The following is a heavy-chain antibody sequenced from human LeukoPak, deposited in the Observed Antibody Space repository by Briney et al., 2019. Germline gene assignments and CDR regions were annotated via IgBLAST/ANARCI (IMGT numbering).Heavy chain of an antibody. CDR3: ARLCPRYDCGMDV. CDR1: RYSFTNYW. J-gene: IGHJ6*02. Sequence: GESLKISCKGSRYSFTNYWIIWVRQMPGKGLEWMGRIDPSDSYTNYSPSFQGHVTISAGKSISTAYLQWSGLKASDTAMYYCARLCPRYDCGMDVWGQGTSVTVSS. V-gene: IGHV5-10-1*01. CDR2: IDPSDSYT.